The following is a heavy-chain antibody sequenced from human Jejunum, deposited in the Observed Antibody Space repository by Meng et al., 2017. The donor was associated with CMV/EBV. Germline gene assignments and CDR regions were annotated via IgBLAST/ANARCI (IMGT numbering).Heavy chain of an antibody. CDR2: ISPYNGNT. Sequence: QFQLVQSGAEMQKPGASVSVSCNASGYNFITYGISWVRLAPGQGLEWMGWISPYNGNTNYAQKFQGRVTMITDTSTSTAYMELRSLRSDDTAVYYCARDLIAARPGWFDPWGQGTLVTVSS. V-gene: IGHV1-18*01. CDR3: ARDLIAARPGWFDP. CDR1: GYNFITYG. D-gene: IGHD6-6*01. J-gene: IGHJ5*02.